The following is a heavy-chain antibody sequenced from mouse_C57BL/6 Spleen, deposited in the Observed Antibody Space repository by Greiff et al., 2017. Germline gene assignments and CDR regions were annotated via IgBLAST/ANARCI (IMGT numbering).Heavy chain of an antibody. V-gene: IGHV2-2*01. CDR3: ARKREGYGNFFDY. Sequence: QVQLQQSGPGLVQPSQSLSITCTVSGFSLTSYGVHWVRQSPGKGLEWLGVIWSGGSTDYNAAFISRLSISKDNSKSQVFFKMNSLQADDTAIYYCARKREGYGNFFDYWGQGTTLTVSS. D-gene: IGHD2-1*01. CDR1: GFSLTSYG. CDR2: IWSGGST. J-gene: IGHJ2*01.